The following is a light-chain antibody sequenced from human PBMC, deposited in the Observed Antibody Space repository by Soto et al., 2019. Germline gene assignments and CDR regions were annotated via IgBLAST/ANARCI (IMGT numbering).Light chain of an antibody. CDR2: GNS. CDR3: QSYDSSLSGYV. CDR1: ISNIGAGYD. J-gene: IGLJ1*01. Sequence: HSVLTQPPSLSGAPGQRVTISCTGSISNIGAGYDVHWYQQLPGTAPKLLIYGNSNRPSGVPDRFSGSKSGTSASLAITGLQAEDEADDYCQSYDSSLSGYVFGTGTKVTVL. V-gene: IGLV1-40*01.